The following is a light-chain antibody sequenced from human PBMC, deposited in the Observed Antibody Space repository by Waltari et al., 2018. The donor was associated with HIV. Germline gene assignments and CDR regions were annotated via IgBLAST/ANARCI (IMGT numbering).Light chain of an antibody. V-gene: IGLV2-8*01. J-gene: IGLJ2*01. CDR3: SSYGGSNNVV. CDR1: SSDVGGYKF. CDR2: GVN. Sequence: QSALTQPPSASGSPGQSVTISCTGPSSDVGGYKFVSWYQQHPGKATKLMIYGVNKRPSGVPDRFSGSKSGNTASLTVSGLQGEDEAEYYCSSYGGSNNVVFGGGTKLTVL.